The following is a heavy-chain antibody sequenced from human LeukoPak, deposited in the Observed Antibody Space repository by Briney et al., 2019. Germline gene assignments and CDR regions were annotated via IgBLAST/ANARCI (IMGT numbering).Heavy chain of an antibody. V-gene: IGHV1-69*04. CDR2: IIPILGIA. J-gene: IGHJ4*02. Sequence: GSSVKVSCKASGGTFSSYAISWVQQAPGQGLEWMGRIIPILGIANYAQKFQGRVTITADKSTSTAYMELRSLRSDDTAVYYCARDPTYYYGSGSRGHYYFDYWGQGTLVTVSS. CDR3: ARDPTYYYGSGSRGHYYFDY. CDR1: GGTFSSYA. D-gene: IGHD3-10*01.